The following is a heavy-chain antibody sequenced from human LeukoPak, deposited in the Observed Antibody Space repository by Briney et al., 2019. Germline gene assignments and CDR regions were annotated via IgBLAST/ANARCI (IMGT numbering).Heavy chain of an antibody. CDR2: INHSGST. D-gene: IGHD1-26*01. J-gene: IGHJ4*02. V-gene: IGHV4-34*01. CDR1: GGSFSGYY. Sequence: PSETLSLTCAVYGGSFSGYYWSWIRQPPGKGLEWIGEINHSGSTNYNPSLKSRVTISVDTSKNQFSLKLSSVTAADTAVYYCARNLGEYSGSYFALDYWGQGTLVTVSS. CDR3: ARNLGEYSGSYFALDY.